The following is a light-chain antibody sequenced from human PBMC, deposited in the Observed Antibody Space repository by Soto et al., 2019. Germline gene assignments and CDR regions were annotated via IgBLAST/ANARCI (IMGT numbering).Light chain of an antibody. J-gene: IGKJ3*01. CDR3: LSADTFPRS. CDR1: QGISTW. CDR2: AAS. V-gene: IGKV1-12*01. Sequence: DIQMTQSPSSVSASVGDRDTITCRASQGISTWLAWYQHKPGKAPKLLIYAASRLQSGVPSRFSGSGSGTDFTLTISSLQPDDFATYYCLSADTFPRSFGPGTKVEIK.